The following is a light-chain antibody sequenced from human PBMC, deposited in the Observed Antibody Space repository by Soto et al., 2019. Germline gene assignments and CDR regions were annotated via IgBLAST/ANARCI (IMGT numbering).Light chain of an antibody. J-gene: IGKJ3*01. Sequence: EVVLTQYPGALSVSPGERATLSCRASQSVDSSYFAWYQQRPGQAPRLLISGASTRATGIPARFSGSGSGTEFTLTISSLQSEDFAVYYCQQYNNWQLTFGPGTKVDIK. CDR3: QQYNNWQLT. CDR1: QSVDSSY. V-gene: IGKV3-15*01. CDR2: GAS.